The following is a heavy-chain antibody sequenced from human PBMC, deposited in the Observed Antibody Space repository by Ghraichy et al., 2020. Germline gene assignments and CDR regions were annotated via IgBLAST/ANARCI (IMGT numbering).Heavy chain of an antibody. CDR1: GGSISSSSYY. J-gene: IGHJ4*02. Sequence: ESLNISCTISGGSISSSSYYWGWVRQPPGKGLEWIGIVYYSGSTYYNPSLKSRVTMSVDTSKNQFSLKLSSVSAADTAMYYCARLAYYGSGSNREYWGQGTLVTVSS. D-gene: IGHD3-10*01. V-gene: IGHV4-39*01. CDR2: VYYSGST. CDR3: ARLAYYGSGSNREY.